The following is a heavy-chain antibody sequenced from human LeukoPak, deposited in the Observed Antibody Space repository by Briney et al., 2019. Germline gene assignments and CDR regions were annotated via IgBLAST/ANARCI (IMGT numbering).Heavy chain of an antibody. CDR2: IYSGGST. CDR1: GFAFSSYG. J-gene: IGHJ4*02. CDR3: ARKHYYDSSGFFPPMDY. V-gene: IGHV3-66*01. Sequence: PGKSLRLSCAASGFAFSSYGMHWVRQAPGKGLEWVSVIYSGGSTFYADSVKGRFTISRDNSKNTLYLQMNSLRAEDTAVYYCARKHYYDSSGFFPPMDYWGQGTLVTVSS. D-gene: IGHD3-22*01.